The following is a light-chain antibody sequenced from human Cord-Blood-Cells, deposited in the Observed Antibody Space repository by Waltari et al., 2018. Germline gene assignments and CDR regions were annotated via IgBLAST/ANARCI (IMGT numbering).Light chain of an antibody. CDR2: GAS. CDR3: QQYGSSPWT. V-gene: IGKV3-20*01. J-gene: IGKJ1*01. CDR1: QSVSSSY. Sequence: EIVFTQSPGILSLSPGDRAPLSCSTSQSVSSSYFAWYQQKPGQAPRLLIYGASSRATGIPDRFSGSGSGTDFTLTISRLEPEDFAVYYCQQYGSSPWTFGQGTKVEIK.